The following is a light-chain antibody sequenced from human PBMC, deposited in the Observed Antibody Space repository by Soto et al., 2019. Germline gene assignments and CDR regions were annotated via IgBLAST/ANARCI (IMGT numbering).Light chain of an antibody. CDR2: EAS. J-gene: IGKJ2*01. CDR3: QQSHSTPPT. Sequence: DIPMAQSPPSLSASVGDRVTITCRASHNIDTYLNWYQQKAGKAPSLLIYEASHLQSGVPFRFFGSGSGTDFTLTIDNLQHEDSATYYCQQSHSTPPTFGPGTKLEIK. CDR1: HNIDTY. V-gene: IGKV1-39*01.